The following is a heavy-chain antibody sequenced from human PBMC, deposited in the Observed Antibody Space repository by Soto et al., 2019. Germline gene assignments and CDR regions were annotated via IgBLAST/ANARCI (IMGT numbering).Heavy chain of an antibody. CDR2: ISSSSDST. CDR3: AHPRGYGIFDAVDI. Sequence: EVQLLESGGGLVQPGGSLRLSCAASGFIFSTFAMNWVRQAPGKGLEWVSAISSSSDSTYYAESVRGRFSISRDNSINTLYRQMSSLRTEDTAVYYCAHPRGYGIFDAVDIWGQGTVVTVSS. V-gene: IGHV3-23*01. J-gene: IGHJ3*02. CDR1: GFIFSTFA. D-gene: IGHD4-17*01.